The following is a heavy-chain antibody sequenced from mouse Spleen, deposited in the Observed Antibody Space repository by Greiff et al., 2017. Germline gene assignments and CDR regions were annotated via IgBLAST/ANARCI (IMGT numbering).Heavy chain of an antibody. V-gene: IGHV1-69*01. CDR2: IDPSDSYT. J-gene: IGHJ2*01. CDR1: GYTFTSYW. D-gene: IGHD2-4*01. CDR3: ARGRLRQGY. Sequence: VQLQQPGAELVMPGASVKLSCKASGYTFTSYWMHWVKQRPGQGLEWIGEIDPSDSYTNYNQKFKGKATLTVDKSSSTAYMQLSSLTSEDSAVYYCARGRLRQGYWGQGTTLTVSS.